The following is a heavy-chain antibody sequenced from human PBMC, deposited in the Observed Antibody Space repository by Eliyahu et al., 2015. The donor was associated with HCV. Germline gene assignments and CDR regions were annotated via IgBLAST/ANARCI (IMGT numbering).Heavy chain of an antibody. CDR1: GFTFDDYA. J-gene: IGHJ4*02. Sequence: EVQLVESGGGLVQPGRSLRLSCAAXGFTFDDYAMHWVRQAPGKGLEWVSGISWNSGSIGYADSVKGRFTISRDNAKNSLYLQMNSLRAEDTVLYYCAKIPSGGHTFDYWGQGTLVTVSS. CDR3: AKIPSGGHTFDY. D-gene: IGHD3-10*01. V-gene: IGHV3-9*01. CDR2: ISWNSGSI.